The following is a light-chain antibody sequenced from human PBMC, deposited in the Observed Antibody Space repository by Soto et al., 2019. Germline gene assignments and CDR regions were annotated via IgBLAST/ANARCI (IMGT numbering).Light chain of an antibody. V-gene: IGKV1-27*01. J-gene: IGKJ5*01. Sequence: DIQMTHSPSSLSASVGDRVTITCRPSRGIGNALAWYQQKPGKVPKLLIYAASTLQSGVPSRFSGSGSGTDFTLTISSLQPEDVATYYCQKYNSVPITFGQGTRLEIK. CDR1: RGIGNA. CDR2: AAS. CDR3: QKYNSVPIT.